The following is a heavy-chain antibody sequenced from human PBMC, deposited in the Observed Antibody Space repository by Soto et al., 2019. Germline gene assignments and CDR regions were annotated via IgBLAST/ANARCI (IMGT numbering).Heavy chain of an antibody. D-gene: IGHD2-15*01. V-gene: IGHV3-74*01. CDR3: VRTSLVVAAATREDY. CDR1: GFTFSSYW. CDR2: INSDGSST. Sequence: EVQLVESGGGLVQPGGSLRLSCAASGFTFSSYWMHWVRQAPGKGLVWVSRINSDGSSTSYADSVKGRFTISRDNAKKTLYLQMNSLRDEDTAVYYCVRTSLVVAAATREDYWGQGTLVTVSS. J-gene: IGHJ4*02.